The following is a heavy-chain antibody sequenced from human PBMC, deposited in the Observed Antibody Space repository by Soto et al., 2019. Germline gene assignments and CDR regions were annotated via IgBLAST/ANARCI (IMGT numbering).Heavy chain of an antibody. D-gene: IGHD5-18*01. J-gene: IGHJ4*02. CDR2: IFHSGSA. Sequence: QVQLQESGPGLVKPSGTLSLTCAVSGGSISSNNWWNWVRQPPGKGLEWIGEIFHSGSANYNPSLKSRVTISVDKAKNQFSLKVTSVTAADTAVYYCARAAAYSSGYGGYWGQGTLVTVSS. CDR3: ARAAAYSSGYGGY. V-gene: IGHV4-4*02. CDR1: GGSISSNNW.